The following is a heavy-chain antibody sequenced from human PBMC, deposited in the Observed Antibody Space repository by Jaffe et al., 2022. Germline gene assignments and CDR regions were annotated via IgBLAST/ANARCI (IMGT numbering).Heavy chain of an antibody. CDR2: ISSSSSTI. J-gene: IGHJ4*02. V-gene: IGHV3-48*01. Sequence: EVQLVESGGGLVQPGGSLRLSCAASGFTFSSYSMNWVRQAPGKGLEWVSYISSSSSTIYYADSVKGRFTISRDNAKNSLYLQMNSLRAEDTAVYYCAREFETYYDFWSGYTNRYYFDYWGQGTLVTVSS. D-gene: IGHD3-3*01. CDR1: GFTFSSYS. CDR3: AREFETYYDFWSGYTNRYYFDY.